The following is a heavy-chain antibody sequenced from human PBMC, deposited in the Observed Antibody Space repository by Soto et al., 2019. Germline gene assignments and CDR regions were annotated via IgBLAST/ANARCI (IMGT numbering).Heavy chain of an antibody. CDR1: GFTFSSYG. J-gene: IGHJ6*02. Sequence: QVQLVESGGGVVQPGRSLRLSCAASGFTFSSYGMHWVRQAPGKGLEWVAVIWYYGGKKYYADSVKGRFTISRDNSKKPLYLQMNSLRAEDTAVYYCARDIAAAGTSYYYYGMDVWGQGTTVTVSS. CDR3: ARDIAAAGTSYYYYGMDV. V-gene: IGHV3-33*01. CDR2: IWYYGGKK. D-gene: IGHD6-13*01.